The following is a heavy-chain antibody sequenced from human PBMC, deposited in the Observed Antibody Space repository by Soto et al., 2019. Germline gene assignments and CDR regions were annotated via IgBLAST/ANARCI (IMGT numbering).Heavy chain of an antibody. J-gene: IGHJ4*02. CDR2: INNDGSST. D-gene: IGHD2-2*01. V-gene: IGHV3-74*01. CDR3: ARGVCTSTSCLDY. CDR1: GFTFSSNW. Sequence: EVQLVESGGGLVQPGGSLRLSCAASGFTFSSNWMHWVRQAPGKGLVWVSRINNDGSSTNYGDSVKGRFTMSRDNAKNTRYRQMNSLRAEDTAVYDCARGVCTSTSCLDYGVQGTLVTVSS.